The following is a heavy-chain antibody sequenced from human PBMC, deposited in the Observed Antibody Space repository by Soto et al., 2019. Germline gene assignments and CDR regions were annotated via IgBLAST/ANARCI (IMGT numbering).Heavy chain of an antibody. CDR3: ARAASYYSLWSGYYPSRNGMDV. CDR2: IWYDGSKK. J-gene: IGHJ6*02. V-gene: IGHV3-33*01. Sequence: QVQVVESGGGVVQPGRSLRLSCAASGFTFSSFGMHWVRQAPGKGLEWVSLIWYDGSKKSYGDSVKGRFTISRDNSRNTWYLQMSRLRADDTAVYYCARAASYYSLWSGYYPSRNGMDVWGQGTTVTVSS. D-gene: IGHD3-3*01. CDR1: GFTFSSFG.